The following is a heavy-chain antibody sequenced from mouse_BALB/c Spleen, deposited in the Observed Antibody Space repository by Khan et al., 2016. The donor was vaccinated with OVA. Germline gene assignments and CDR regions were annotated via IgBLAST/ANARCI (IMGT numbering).Heavy chain of an antibody. D-gene: IGHD2-1*01. CDR1: GFTFSSFA. V-gene: IGHV5-9-3*01. CDR2: ISSAGTYT. J-gene: IGHJ3*01. CDR3: GNGNYDWFAY. Sequence: EVQLQESGGGLVKPGGSLKLSCEVSGFTFSSFAMSWVRQTPEKRLEWVATISSAGTYTYYPDSVKGRFTISRDNAKNTLYLQMNSLRSEDTAMYYCGNGNYDWFAYWGQGTLVTVSA.